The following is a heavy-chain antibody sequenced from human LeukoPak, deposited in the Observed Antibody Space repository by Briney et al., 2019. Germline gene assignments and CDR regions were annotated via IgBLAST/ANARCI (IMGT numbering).Heavy chain of an antibody. V-gene: IGHV4-31*03. D-gene: IGHD3-10*01. J-gene: IGHJ3*02. CDR3: AREGSSAARGAFDI. Sequence: SETLSLTCTVSGGSISSGGYYWSWIRQHPGKGLEWIGYIYYSGSTYYNPSLKSRVTISVDRSKNQFSLKLSSVTAADTAVYYCAREGSSAARGAFDIWGQGTMVTVSS. CDR2: IYYSGST. CDR1: GGSISSGGYY.